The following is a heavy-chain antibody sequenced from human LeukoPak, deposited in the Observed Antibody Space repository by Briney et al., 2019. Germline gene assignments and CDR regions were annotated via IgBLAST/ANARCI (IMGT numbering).Heavy chain of an antibody. D-gene: IGHD4-17*01. CDR3: AKEVYGDSTGGRFQH. V-gene: IGHV3-23*01. CDR2: ISGSGGST. Sequence: GGSLRLSCAASGFTFSSYEMNWVRQVSGKGLEWVSVISGSGGSTYYADSVKGRFTISRDNSKNTLYLQMKSLRAEDTAVHYCAKEVYGDSTGGRFQHWGQGTLVTVSS. J-gene: IGHJ1*01. CDR1: GFTFSSYE.